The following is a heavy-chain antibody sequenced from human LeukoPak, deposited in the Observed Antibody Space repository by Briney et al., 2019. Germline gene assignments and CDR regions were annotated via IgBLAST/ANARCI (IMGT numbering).Heavy chain of an antibody. Sequence: GGSLRLSCAASGFTFSSYSMNWVRQAPGEGLEWVSSISSSSSYIYYADSVKGRFTISRDNAKNSLYLQMNSLRAEDTAVYYCARDYDFWSGYFSFDPWGQGTLVTVSS. D-gene: IGHD3-3*01. J-gene: IGHJ5*02. CDR3: ARDYDFWSGYFSFDP. V-gene: IGHV3-21*01. CDR2: ISSSSSYI. CDR1: GFTFSSYS.